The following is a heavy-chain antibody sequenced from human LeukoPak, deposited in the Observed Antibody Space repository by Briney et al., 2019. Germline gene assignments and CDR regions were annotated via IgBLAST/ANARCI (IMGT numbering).Heavy chain of an antibody. J-gene: IGHJ2*01. CDR1: GDSISRHY. Sequence: SETLSLTCTVSGDSISRHYWTWIRQPPGKGLEWIGYIYYRGNTGYNPSLKSRVTISVDTSKNQFSLKLYSVTAADTAVYYCARFGGSRPRKGDFWSDYYRYFDLWGRGTLVTVSS. D-gene: IGHD3-3*01. V-gene: IGHV4-59*11. CDR2: IYYRGNT. CDR3: ARFGGSRPRKGDFWSDYYRYFDL.